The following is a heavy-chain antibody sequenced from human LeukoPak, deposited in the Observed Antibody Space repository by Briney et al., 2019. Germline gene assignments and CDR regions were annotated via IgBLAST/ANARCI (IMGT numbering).Heavy chain of an antibody. J-gene: IGHJ6*03. Sequence: SETLSLTCTVSGGSISSSSYYWGWIRQPPGKGLEWIGSIYYSGSTYYNPSLKSRVTISVDTSKNQFSLKLSSVTAADTAVYYCARSIAAAGSDQNYYYYYMDVWGKGTTVTISS. CDR2: IYYSGST. V-gene: IGHV4-39*07. D-gene: IGHD6-13*01. CDR1: GGSISSSSYY. CDR3: ARSIAAAGSDQNYYYYYMDV.